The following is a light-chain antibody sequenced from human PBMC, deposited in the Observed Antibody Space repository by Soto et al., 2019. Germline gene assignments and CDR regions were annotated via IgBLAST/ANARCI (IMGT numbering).Light chain of an antibody. V-gene: IGKV3-11*01. J-gene: IGKJ1*01. CDR1: QSVSSS. CDR2: DAS. CDR3: QQRSNWPRT. Sequence: EIVLTQSPATLSLSPGERATLSCRASQSVSSSLAWYQQKPGQAPRLLIYDASNRATGIPARFSGSGSGTDFTLTISSLEPEDFALYYCQQRSNWPRTFGQGTKVEIK.